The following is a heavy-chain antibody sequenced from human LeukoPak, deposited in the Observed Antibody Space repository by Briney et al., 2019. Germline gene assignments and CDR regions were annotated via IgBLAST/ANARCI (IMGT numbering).Heavy chain of an antibody. V-gene: IGHV4-59*01. J-gene: IGHJ4*02. CDR3: ARGGQYDDFDY. D-gene: IGHD3-22*01. CDR2: IFYTGNT. CDR1: GASISIFF. Sequence: SETLSLTCTVSGASISIFFWSWIRQPPGKGLEWVGYIFYTGNTKFNPSLKSRVTISLDTSKKQFSLKLSSVTAADTAVYYCARGGQYDDFDYWGQGTLVTVSS.